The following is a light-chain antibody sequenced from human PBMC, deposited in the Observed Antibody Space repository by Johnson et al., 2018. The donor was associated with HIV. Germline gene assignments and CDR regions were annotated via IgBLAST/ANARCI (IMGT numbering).Light chain of an antibody. J-gene: IGLJ1*01. Sequence: QSVLTQPPSVSAAPGQKVTISCSGSSSNIGNNYVSWYQQVPGTAPKLLIYSNNQRPSGVPDRFSGSKSGTSASLAISGLQSEDEADYYCGTWDSSLSAGIFGTGTKVTVL. V-gene: IGLV1-51*02. CDR3: GTWDSSLSAGI. CDR1: SSNIGNNY. CDR2: SNN.